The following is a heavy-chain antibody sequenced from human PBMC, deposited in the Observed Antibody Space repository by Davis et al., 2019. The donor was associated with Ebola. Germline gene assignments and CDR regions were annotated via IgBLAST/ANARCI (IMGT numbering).Heavy chain of an antibody. J-gene: IGHJ6*02. CDR2: IWYDGSNK. CDR1: GFTFSSYA. Sequence: GESLKISCAASGFTFSSYAMHWVRQAPGKGLEWVAVIWYDGSNKYYADSVKGRVTISRDNSKNTRYLQMNSLRAEDTAVYYCARDYSSWYTPMVDGMDVWGQGTTVTVSS. V-gene: IGHV3-33*08. CDR3: ARDYSSWYTPMVDGMDV. D-gene: IGHD6-13*01.